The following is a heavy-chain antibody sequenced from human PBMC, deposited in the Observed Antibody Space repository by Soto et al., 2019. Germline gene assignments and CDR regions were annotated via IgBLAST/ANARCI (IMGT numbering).Heavy chain of an antibody. CDR2: IIPIFGTA. Sequence: SVKVSCKASGGTFSSYAISWVRQAPGQGLEWMGGIIPIFGTANYAQKFQGRVTITADKSTSTAYMELSSLRSEDTAVYYCARGGYCSSTSCHYYYYYGMDVWGQGTTVPVSS. J-gene: IGHJ6*02. CDR3: ARGGYCSSTSCHYYYYYGMDV. CDR1: GGTFSSYA. D-gene: IGHD2-2*01. V-gene: IGHV1-69*06.